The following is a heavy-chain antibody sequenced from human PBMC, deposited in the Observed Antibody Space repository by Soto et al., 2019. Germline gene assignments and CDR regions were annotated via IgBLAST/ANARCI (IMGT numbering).Heavy chain of an antibody. Sequence: GGSLRLSCAASGFTFSSYAMSWVRQAPGKGLEWVSAISGSGGSTYYADSVKGRFTISRDNSKNTLYLQMNSLRAEDTAVYYCAKDRSSSWYNIYHYGMAVWGQGSTVTVSS. CDR1: GFTFSSYA. D-gene: IGHD6-13*01. V-gene: IGHV3-23*01. CDR2: ISGSGGST. J-gene: IGHJ6*02. CDR3: AKDRSSSWYNIYHYGMAV.